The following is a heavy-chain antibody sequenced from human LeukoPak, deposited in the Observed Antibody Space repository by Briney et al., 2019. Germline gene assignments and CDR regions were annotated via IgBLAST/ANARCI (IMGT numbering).Heavy chain of an antibody. V-gene: IGHV4-34*01. CDR2: INHSGST. Sequence: SETLSLTCAVYGGSFSGYYWSWIRQPPGKGLEWIGEINHSGSTYYNPSLKSRVTISVDTSKNQFSLKLSSVTAADTAVYYCARVDYDFWSGTPQAFDIWGQGTMVTVSS. J-gene: IGHJ3*02. D-gene: IGHD3-3*01. CDR3: ARVDYDFWSGTPQAFDI. CDR1: GGSFSGYY.